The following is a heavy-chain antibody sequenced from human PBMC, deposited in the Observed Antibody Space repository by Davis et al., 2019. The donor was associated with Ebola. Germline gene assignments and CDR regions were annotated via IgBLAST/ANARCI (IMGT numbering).Heavy chain of an antibody. J-gene: IGHJ4*02. CDR3: ARGRKDGSYHYVSGRYYFDS. D-gene: IGHD3-10*01. Sequence: SETLSLTCAVYGGSFSGSYWSWIRQPPGKGLEWIGEINHSGSTNYSPSLKSRVTISVDTSKNQFSLKLSSVTAADTAMYYCARGRKDGSYHYVSGRYYFDSWGQGTLFTVSS. CDR2: INHSGST. V-gene: IGHV4-34*01. CDR1: GGSFSGSY.